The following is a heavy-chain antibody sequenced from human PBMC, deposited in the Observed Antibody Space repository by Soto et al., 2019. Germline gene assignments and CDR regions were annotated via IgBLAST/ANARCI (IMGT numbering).Heavy chain of an antibody. J-gene: IGHJ5*02. D-gene: IGHD2-15*01. CDR1: GFTGNNFG. Sequence: QVHLVESGGGVVQPGRSLRLSCAASGFTGNNFGMHWVRQAPGKGPEWVAMISHDGTAKYYADSVKGRFTISRDNSKNTLYLQMNNLRTEDTAVYYCAKDVFSGGWYNYLDPWCQGTLVTVSS. CDR2: ISHDGTAK. V-gene: IGHV3-30*18. CDR3: AKDVFSGGWYNYLDP.